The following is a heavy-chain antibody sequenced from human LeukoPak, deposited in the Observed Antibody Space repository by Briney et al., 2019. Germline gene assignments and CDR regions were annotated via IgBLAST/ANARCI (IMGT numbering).Heavy chain of an antibody. D-gene: IGHD5/OR15-5a*01. V-gene: IGHV1-46*01. CDR1: GYTFTSYY. CDR3: ARDGDLSRVLYAFDI. J-gene: IGHJ3*02. Sequence: ASVKVSCKASGYTFTSYYTHWVRQAPGQGLEWMGIINPSGGSTSYAQKFQGRVTMTRDTSTSTVYMELSSLRSEDTAVYYCARDGDLSRVLYAFDIWGQGTMVTVSS. CDR2: INPSGGST.